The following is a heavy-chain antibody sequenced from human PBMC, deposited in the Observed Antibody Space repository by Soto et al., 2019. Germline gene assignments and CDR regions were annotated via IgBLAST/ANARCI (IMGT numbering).Heavy chain of an antibody. Sequence: PGGSLRLSYAVSGFTFANHWMHWVRQAPGKGLEWVSRMNSDGSTTDYADSVKGRFTVSRDNAKNTLYLQMNSLRAADTALYSCGKVLVGATGHTDSDSWGPGTLLTVS. CDR3: GKVLVGATGHTDSDS. V-gene: IGHV3-74*01. J-gene: IGHJ4*02. CDR1: GFTFANHW. CDR2: MNSDGSTT. D-gene: IGHD2-15*01.